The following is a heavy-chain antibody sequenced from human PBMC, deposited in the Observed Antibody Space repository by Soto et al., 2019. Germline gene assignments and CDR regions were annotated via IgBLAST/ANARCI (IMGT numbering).Heavy chain of an antibody. CDR2: ISGNNVYL. Sequence: EAQLVESGGGLVKPGGSLRVSCAASGFNFSTYTMNWVRQAPGKGLEWVSSISGNNVYLYYADSVKGRFSISRDNAKNSLTLQMNSLRAEDTAIYYCARDRCSGGSCYRTYAFDMWVQGTLVTVSS. V-gene: IGHV3-21*01. CDR1: GFNFSTYT. CDR3: ARDRCSGGSCYRTYAFDM. J-gene: IGHJ3*02. D-gene: IGHD2-15*01.